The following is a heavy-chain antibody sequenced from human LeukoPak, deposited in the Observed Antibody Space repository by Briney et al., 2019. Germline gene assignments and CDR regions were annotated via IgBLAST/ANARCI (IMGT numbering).Heavy chain of an antibody. CDR2: IYYSGST. J-gene: IGHJ4*02. D-gene: IGHD6-19*01. Sequence: SETLSLTCTVSSGSISSYYWSWIRQPPGKGLEWIGYIYYSGSTNYNPSLKSRVTISVDTSKNQFSLKLSSVTAADTAVYYCARVERSSGWYLYYWGQGTLVTVSS. CDR3: ARVERSSGWYLYY. V-gene: IGHV4-59*01. CDR1: SGSISSYY.